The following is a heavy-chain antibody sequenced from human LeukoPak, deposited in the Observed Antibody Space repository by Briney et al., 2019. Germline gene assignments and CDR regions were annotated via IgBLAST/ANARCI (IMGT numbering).Heavy chain of an antibody. CDR2: ISYDGSSK. J-gene: IGHJ5*02. V-gene: IGHV3-30*03. Sequence: GRSLRLSCAASGFTFSSFGMHWVRQAPGKGLEWVAGISYDGSSKYYADSVKGRFTISRDNSRNTLYLQMNSLRGEDTAVYYCVCTRGYSYGTNWFDPWGQGTLVTVSS. D-gene: IGHD5-18*01. CDR1: GFTFSSFG. CDR3: VCTRGYSYGTNWFDP.